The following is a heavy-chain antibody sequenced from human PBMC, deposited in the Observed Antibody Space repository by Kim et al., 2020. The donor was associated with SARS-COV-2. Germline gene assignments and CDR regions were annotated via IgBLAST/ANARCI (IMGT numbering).Heavy chain of an antibody. J-gene: IGHJ3*02. V-gene: IGHV3-30*18. CDR3: AKGGPIRRSTIESSDAFDI. CDR2: ISYDGSNE. CDR1: GFTFSSYG. D-gene: IGHD1-26*01. Sequence: GGSLRLSCAASGFTFSSYGMHWVRQAPGKGLEWVAVISYDGSNEYYADSVKGRLTISRDNSKNTLYLQMNSLRAEDTAVYYCAKGGPIRRSTIESSDAFDIWGQGTMVTVSS.